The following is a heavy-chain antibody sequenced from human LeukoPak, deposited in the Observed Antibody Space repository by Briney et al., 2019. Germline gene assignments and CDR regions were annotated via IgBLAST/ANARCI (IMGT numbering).Heavy chain of an antibody. V-gene: IGHV3-48*03. CDR1: GFTFSSYE. J-gene: IGHJ4*02. CDR3: ARDLEEYCSGGSCSLFDY. Sequence: GGSLRLSCAASGFTFSSYEMNWVRQAPGKGLEWVSYISSSGSTMYYADSVKGRFTISRDNAKNSLSLQMNSLRAEDTAVYYCARDLEEYCSGGSCSLFDYWGQGTLVTVSS. D-gene: IGHD2-15*01. CDR2: ISSSGSTM.